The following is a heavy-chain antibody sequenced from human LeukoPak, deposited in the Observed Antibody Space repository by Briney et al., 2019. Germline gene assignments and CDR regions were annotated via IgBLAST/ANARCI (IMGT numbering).Heavy chain of an antibody. J-gene: IGHJ3*02. CDR2: IYYSGST. CDR3: ARDPYCSGGSCSDDAFDI. CDR1: GVSISSYY. Sequence: SETLSLTCTVSGVSISSYYWSWIRQPPGKGLEWIGYIYYSGSTNYNPSLKSRVTISVDTSKNQFSLKQSSVTAADTAVYYCARDPYCSGGSCSDDAFDIWGQGTMVTVSS. D-gene: IGHD2-15*01. V-gene: IGHV4-59*01.